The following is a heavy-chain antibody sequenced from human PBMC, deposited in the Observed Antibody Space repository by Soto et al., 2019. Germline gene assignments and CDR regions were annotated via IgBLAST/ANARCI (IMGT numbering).Heavy chain of an antibody. CDR1: GDTFTGYY. CDR2: INPSSGGA. Sequence: ASGKVSCKASGDTFTGYYRHWVRPAPRQGLEWMGWINPSSGGANIAQKFQGWVTMTRDTSIDTAYMALTRLRSDDTAVYYCAREAAMGDYYHYGMEHWGQGTPVTVSS. V-gene: IGHV1-2*04. CDR3: AREAAMGDYYHYGMEH. D-gene: IGHD6-25*01. J-gene: IGHJ6*02.